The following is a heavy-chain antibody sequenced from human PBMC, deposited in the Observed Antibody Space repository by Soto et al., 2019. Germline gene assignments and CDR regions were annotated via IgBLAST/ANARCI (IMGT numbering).Heavy chain of an antibody. CDR2: FDPEDGET. CDR3: ARGLASTMVRGVDYYYYGMDV. Sequence: GASVKVSCKVSGYTLTELSMHWVRQAPGKGLEWMGGFDPEDGETIYAQKFQGRVTMTEDTSTDTAYMELSSLRSEDTAVYYCARGLASTMVRGVDYYYYGMDVRGQGTTVTVSS. V-gene: IGHV1-24*01. D-gene: IGHD3-10*01. J-gene: IGHJ6*02. CDR1: GYTLTELS.